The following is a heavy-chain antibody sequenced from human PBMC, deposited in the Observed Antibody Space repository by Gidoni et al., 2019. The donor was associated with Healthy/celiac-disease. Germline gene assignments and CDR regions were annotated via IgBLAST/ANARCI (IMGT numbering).Heavy chain of an antibody. V-gene: IGHV1-69*01. J-gene: IGHJ4*02. CDR3: ARSNYDFWSGYYLDY. CDR1: GGPFTSYA. CDR2: IIPIFGTA. D-gene: IGHD3-3*01. Sequence: QVQLVQSGAEVKKPGSSVKVSCKAPGGPFTSYAISWVRQAPGQGLEWMGGIIPIFGTANYAQKFQGRVTITADESTSTAYMELSSLRSEDTAVYYCARSNYDFWSGYYLDYWGQGTLVTVSS.